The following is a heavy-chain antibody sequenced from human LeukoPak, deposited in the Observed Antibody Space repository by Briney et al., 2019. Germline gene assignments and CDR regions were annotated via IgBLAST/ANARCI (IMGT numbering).Heavy chain of an antibody. Sequence: ASVKASCTASGYTFTGYYMHWVRQAPGQGLEWMGWINPNSGGTNYAQKFQGRVTMTRDTSISTAYMELSRLRSDDTAVYYCARGSAYSGYDSGDYWGQGTLVTVPS. CDR1: GYTFTGYY. CDR2: INPNSGGT. J-gene: IGHJ4*02. V-gene: IGHV1-2*02. CDR3: ARGSAYSGYDSGDY. D-gene: IGHD5-12*01.